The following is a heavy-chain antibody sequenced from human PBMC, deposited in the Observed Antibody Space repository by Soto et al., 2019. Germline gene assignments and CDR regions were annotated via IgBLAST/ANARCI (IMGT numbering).Heavy chain of an antibody. D-gene: IGHD5-12*01. Sequence: GGSLRLSCAASGFTFDDYTMHWVRQAPGKGLEWVSLISWDGGSTYYADSVKGRFTISRDNSKNSLYLQMNSLRTEDTALYYCATPLTRSGSFDYWGQGTLVTVSS. J-gene: IGHJ4*02. CDR3: ATPLTRSGSFDY. CDR1: GFTFDDYT. CDR2: ISWDGGST. V-gene: IGHV3-43*01.